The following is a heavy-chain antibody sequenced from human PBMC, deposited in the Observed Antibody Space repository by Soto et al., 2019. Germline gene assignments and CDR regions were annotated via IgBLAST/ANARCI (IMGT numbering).Heavy chain of an antibody. CDR1: GGSFSGYY. Sequence: SETLSLTCAVYGGSFSGYYWSWIRQPPGKGLEWIGEINHSGSTNYNPSLKSRVTISVDTSKNQFSLKLSSVTAADTAVYYCARRSSGWHPPFAFDIWGQGTMVTVSS. CDR3: ARRSSGWHPPFAFDI. J-gene: IGHJ3*02. CDR2: INHSGST. D-gene: IGHD6-19*01. V-gene: IGHV4-34*01.